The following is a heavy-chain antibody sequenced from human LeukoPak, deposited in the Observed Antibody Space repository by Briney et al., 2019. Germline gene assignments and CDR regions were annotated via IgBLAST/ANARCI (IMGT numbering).Heavy chain of an antibody. J-gene: IGHJ4*02. D-gene: IGHD5-12*01. CDR1: GFTVSSKY. CDR3: ARAYSGYALDY. V-gene: IGHV3-53*01. CDR2: IYSGGST. Sequence: GVSLRLSCAASGFTVSSKYMSWVRQAPGKGLEWVSVIYSGGSTYYADSVKGRFTISRDNSKNTLYLQMNSLRAEDTAVYYCARAYSGYALDYWGQGTLVTVSS.